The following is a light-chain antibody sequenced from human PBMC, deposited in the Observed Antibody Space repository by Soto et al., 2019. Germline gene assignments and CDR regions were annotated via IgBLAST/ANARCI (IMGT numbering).Light chain of an antibody. V-gene: IGKV3D-15*01. CDR2: GAF. CDR3: QQRNIWPPVT. CDR1: QSVSIL. J-gene: IGKJ5*01. Sequence: EIVMTRSRATLSVSPGERATLSCRASQSVSILLAWYQQKPGQPPRLLIYGAFNRAAGIPARFSGSGSGTDFTLTISSLEPEDSAVYYCQQRNIWPPVTFGQGTRLEIK.